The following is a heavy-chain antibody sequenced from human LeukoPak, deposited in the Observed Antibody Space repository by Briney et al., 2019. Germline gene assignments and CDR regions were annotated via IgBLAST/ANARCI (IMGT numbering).Heavy chain of an antibody. Sequence: ESGPVLVKPTETLTLTCTVSGFSLSNARMGVSWIRQSPGKALEWLAHIFSNDEKSYSTSLKSRLTISKDTSKSQVVLTMTNMDPVDTATYYCARIDITIFGVVTVDPWGQGTLVTVSS. D-gene: IGHD3-3*01. CDR2: IFSNDEK. CDR3: ARIDITIFGVVTVDP. J-gene: IGHJ5*02. V-gene: IGHV2-26*01. CDR1: GFSLSNARMG.